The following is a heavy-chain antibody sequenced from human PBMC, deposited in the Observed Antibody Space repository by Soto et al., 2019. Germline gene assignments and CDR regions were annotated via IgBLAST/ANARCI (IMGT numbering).Heavy chain of an antibody. V-gene: IGHV3-23*01. CDR3: ATTQTNDIVVVPAAMSSMYYYGMDV. Sequence: GGSLRLSCAASGFTFSSYAMSWVRQAPGKGLEWVSAISGSGGSTYYADSVKGRFTISRDNSKNTLYLQMNSLRAEDGAVYYCATTQTNDIVVVPAAMSSMYYYGMDVWGQGTTVTVSS. CDR2: ISGSGGST. D-gene: IGHD2-2*01. J-gene: IGHJ6*02. CDR1: GFTFSSYA.